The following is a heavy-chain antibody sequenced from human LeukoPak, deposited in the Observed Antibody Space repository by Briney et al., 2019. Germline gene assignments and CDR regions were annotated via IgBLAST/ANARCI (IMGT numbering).Heavy chain of an antibody. CDR3: AHSRADYHTFNYDSSGYYLPFDY. CDR1: QFSLSTSGVG. CDR2: IYWNDDK. J-gene: IGHJ4*02. Sequence: SGPTLVKPTQTLTLPCTFSQFSLSTSGVGVGWIRQPPGKALEWLALIYWNDDKRYSPSLKSRLTITKDTSKNQVVLTMTNMDPVDTATYYCAHSRADYHTFNYDSSGYYLPFDYWGQGTLVTVSS. D-gene: IGHD3-22*01. V-gene: IGHV2-5*01.